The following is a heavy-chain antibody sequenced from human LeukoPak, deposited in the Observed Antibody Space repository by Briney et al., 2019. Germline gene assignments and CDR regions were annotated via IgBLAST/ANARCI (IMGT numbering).Heavy chain of an antibody. Sequence: TGGSLRLSCAASGFTFSSYDMHWVRQATGKGLEWVSAIGTAGDTYYPGSVKGRFTISRENAKNSLYHQMNSLRAGDTAVYYCARGLRTGAFDIWGQGTMVTVSS. CDR3: ARGLRTGAFDI. D-gene: IGHD5/OR15-5a*01. CDR1: GFTFSSYD. CDR2: IGTAGDT. J-gene: IGHJ3*02. V-gene: IGHV3-13*01.